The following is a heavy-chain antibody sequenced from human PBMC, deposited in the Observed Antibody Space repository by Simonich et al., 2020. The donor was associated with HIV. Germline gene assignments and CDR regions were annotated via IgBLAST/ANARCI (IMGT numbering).Heavy chain of an antibody. Sequence: QVQLQQWGAGLLKPSETLSLTCAVYGGSFSGYYWSWIRQPPGKGLEWIEEINNSGNTNYNPSLKSRVTISVDTSKNQFSLKLSSVTAADTAVYYCARRHPTTVTTPYFDYWGQGTLVTVSS. V-gene: IGHV4-34*01. CDR1: GGSFSGYY. CDR3: ARRHPTTVTTPYFDY. CDR2: INNSGNT. J-gene: IGHJ4*02. D-gene: IGHD4-17*01.